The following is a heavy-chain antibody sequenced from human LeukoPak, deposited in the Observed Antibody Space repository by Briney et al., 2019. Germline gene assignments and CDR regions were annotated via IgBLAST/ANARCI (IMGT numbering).Heavy chain of an antibody. D-gene: IGHD6-6*01. CDR3: AKDFSIAARPGPVSVPGG. CDR1: GFTFSDYY. V-gene: IGHV3-23*01. J-gene: IGHJ4*02. Sequence: GGSLRLSCAASGFTFSDYYMSWIRQAPGKGLEWVSAISGSGGSTYYADSVKGRFTISRDNSKNTLYLQMNSLRAEDTAVYYCAKDFSIAARPGPVSVPGGGGQGTLVTVSS. CDR2: ISGSGGST.